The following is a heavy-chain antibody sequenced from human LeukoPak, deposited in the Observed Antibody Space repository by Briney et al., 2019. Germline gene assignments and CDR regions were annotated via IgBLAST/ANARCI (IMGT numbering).Heavy chain of an antibody. CDR1: GFTFSSSW. Sequence: GGSLRLSCAVSGFTFSSSWMDWVRQAPGKGLEWVANIKEGGSVKNYVDSVKGRFTISRDNTKNSLYLQMNSLRAEDTAVYYCAKNFGHQQFDSWGQGTLVIVSS. V-gene: IGHV3-7*01. D-gene: IGHD3/OR15-3a*01. CDR2: IKEGGSVK. J-gene: IGHJ4*02. CDR3: AKNFGHQQFDS.